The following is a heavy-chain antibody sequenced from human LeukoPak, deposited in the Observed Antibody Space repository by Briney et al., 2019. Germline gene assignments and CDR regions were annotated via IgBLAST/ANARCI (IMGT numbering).Heavy chain of an antibody. CDR3: ARGWYETGYFDL. D-gene: IGHD6-19*01. J-gene: IGHJ2*01. Sequence: SETLSLTCTVSGGSISSYYWSWIRQPPGKGLEWIGRIYNSGRTNYNPSLKSRVTISVDTSKNHFSLKLTSVTAADTALYCCARGWYETGYFDLWGRGTLVTVSS. CDR2: IYNSGRT. V-gene: IGHV4-59*08. CDR1: GGSISSYY.